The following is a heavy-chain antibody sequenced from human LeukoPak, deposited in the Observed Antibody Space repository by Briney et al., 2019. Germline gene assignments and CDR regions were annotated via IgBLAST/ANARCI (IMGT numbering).Heavy chain of an antibody. CDR3: ARLNNEFLY. D-gene: IGHD3-3*01. CDR1: GGSIRYSSYY. Sequence: SETLSLTCTVSGGSIRYSSYYWGWIRQPPGKGLEWIGSVYYSGSTYSNPSLKSRVTIFVDTSKNQFSLKLTSVTAADTGVYYCARLNNEFLYRGQGTLVTVPS. J-gene: IGHJ4*02. CDR2: VYYSGST. V-gene: IGHV4-39*01.